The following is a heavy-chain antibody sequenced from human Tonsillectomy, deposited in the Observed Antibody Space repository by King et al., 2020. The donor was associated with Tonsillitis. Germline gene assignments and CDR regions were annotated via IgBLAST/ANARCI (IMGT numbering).Heavy chain of an antibody. V-gene: IGHV4-59*01. CDR2: IFYSGIT. D-gene: IGHD6-19*01. CDR1: GGSISTYY. J-gene: IGHJ2*01. Sequence: VQLQESGPGLVKPSETLSLTCTVSGGSISTYYWSWIRQPPGKGLQWIGYIFYSGITNYDPSLKSRVTISVDTSKNQFSLKLSSVSAADTAVYYCARDSSGGNPYWYFDLWGRGTLVTVSS. CDR3: ARDSSGGNPYWYFDL.